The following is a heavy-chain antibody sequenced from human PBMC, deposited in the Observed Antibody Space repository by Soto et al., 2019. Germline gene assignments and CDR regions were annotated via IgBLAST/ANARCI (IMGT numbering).Heavy chain of an antibody. V-gene: IGHV2-5*02. J-gene: IGHJ3*01. D-gene: IGHD3-10*02. CDR1: GFSLTTNGVG. CDR3: VPHVTGGCLDV. Sequence: QITLKESGPTVVKPTQTLTLTCNFSGFSLTTNGVGVGWIRQPPGKALEWLALIYWDDDRRYSPSLRSRLTISTDISKSHVVLTLTDMGPVDAATYFCVPHVTGGCLDVWGQGTRVTVSS. CDR2: IYWDDDR.